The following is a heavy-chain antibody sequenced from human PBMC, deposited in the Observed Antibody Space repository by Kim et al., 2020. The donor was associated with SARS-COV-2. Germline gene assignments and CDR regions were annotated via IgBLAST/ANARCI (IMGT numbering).Heavy chain of an antibody. V-gene: IGHV1-58*02. D-gene: IGHD2-2*01. CDR2: IVVGSGNT. Sequence: SVKVSCKASGFTFTSSAMQWVRQARGQRLEWIGWIVVGSGNTNYAQKFQERVTITRDMSTSTAYMELSSLRSEDTAVYYCAATAAIGLYYGMDVWGQGTTVTVSS. CDR3: AATAAIGLYYGMDV. CDR1: GFTFTSSA. J-gene: IGHJ6*02.